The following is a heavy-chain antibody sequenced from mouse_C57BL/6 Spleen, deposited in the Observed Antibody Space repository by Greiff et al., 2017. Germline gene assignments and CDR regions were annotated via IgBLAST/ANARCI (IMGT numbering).Heavy chain of an antibody. J-gene: IGHJ4*01. D-gene: IGHD1-1*01. CDR1: GYSFTGYY. CDR3: ARYYYGSSLYAIDY. CDR2: INPSTGGT. V-gene: IGHV1-42*01. Sequence: VQLQQSGPELVKPGASVKISCKASGYSFTGYYMNWVKQSPEKSLEWIGEINPSTGGTTYNQKFKAKATLTVDKSSSTAYMQLKSLTSEDSAVYYCARYYYGSSLYAIDYWGQGTSVTVSS.